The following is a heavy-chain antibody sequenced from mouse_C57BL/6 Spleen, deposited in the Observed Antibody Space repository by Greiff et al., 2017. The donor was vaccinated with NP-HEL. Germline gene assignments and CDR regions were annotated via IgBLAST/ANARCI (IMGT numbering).Heavy chain of an antibody. CDR2: IYPGDGDT. V-gene: IGHV1-82*01. Sequence: QVQLQQSGPELVKPGASVKISCKASGYAFSSSWMNWVKQRPGKGLEWIGRIYPGDGDTNYNGKFKGKATLTADKSSSTAYMQLSSLTSEDSAVYFCARERTTVVATDYFDYWGQGTTLTVSS. D-gene: IGHD1-1*01. CDR3: ARERTTVVATDYFDY. CDR1: GYAFSSSW. J-gene: IGHJ2*01.